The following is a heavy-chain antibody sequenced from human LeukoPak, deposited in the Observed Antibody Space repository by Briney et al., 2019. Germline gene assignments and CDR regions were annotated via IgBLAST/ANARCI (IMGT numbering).Heavy chain of an antibody. CDR1: GFTFSDYY. J-gene: IGHJ3*02. D-gene: IGHD3-22*01. CDR3: ARITMIVVVMDAFDI. Sequence: GGSLRLSCAASGFTFSDYYMSWIRQAPGKGLEWVSYISSSGSTIYYADSVKGRFTISRDNSKNTLYLQMNSLRAEDTAVYYCARITMIVVVMDAFDIWGQGTMVTVSS. CDR2: ISSSGSTI. V-gene: IGHV3-11*04.